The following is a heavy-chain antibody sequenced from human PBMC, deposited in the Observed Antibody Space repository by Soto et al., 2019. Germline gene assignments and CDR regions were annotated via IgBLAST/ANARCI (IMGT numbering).Heavy chain of an antibody. CDR2: IYYFGST. CDR1: GGSISSYY. J-gene: IGHJ4*01. Sequence: SETLSLTCTVSGGSISSYYWSWIRQPPGKGLEWIGYIYYFGSTNYNPSLKSRVTISVDTFKSQLTLKLTSVTAADTAVYYCARGVLHWGQGTLVTVSS. V-gene: IGHV4-59*08. CDR3: ARGVLH.